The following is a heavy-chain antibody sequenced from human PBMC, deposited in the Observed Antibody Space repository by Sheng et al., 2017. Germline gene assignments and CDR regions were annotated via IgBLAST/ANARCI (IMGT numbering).Heavy chain of an antibody. J-gene: IGHJ4*02. V-gene: IGHV3-21*01. CDR1: GFTFSSYS. D-gene: IGHD1-20*01. CDR2: ISGFSSYI. Sequence: EVQLVESGGGLVKPGGSLRLSCAVSGFTFSSYSMNWVRQAPGKGLEWVSSISGFSSYIYYADSVEGRFTISRDNAKNSLYLQMNSLRAEDTAVYYCARDNLADRFYFDYWGQGTLVTVSS. CDR3: ARDNLADRFYFDY.